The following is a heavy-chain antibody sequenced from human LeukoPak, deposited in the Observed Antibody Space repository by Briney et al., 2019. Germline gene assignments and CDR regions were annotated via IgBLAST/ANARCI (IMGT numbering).Heavy chain of an antibody. CDR1: GGSISSSSYY. J-gene: IGHJ4*02. CDR2: IYYSGST. CDR3: ARVLWFGVTFDY. D-gene: IGHD3-10*01. V-gene: IGHV4-39*07. Sequence: SETLSLTCTVSGGSISSSSYYWGWIRQPPGKGLEWIGSIYYSGSTYYNPSLKSRVTISVDTSKNQFSLELSSVTAADTAVYYCARVLWFGVTFDYWGQGTLVTVSS.